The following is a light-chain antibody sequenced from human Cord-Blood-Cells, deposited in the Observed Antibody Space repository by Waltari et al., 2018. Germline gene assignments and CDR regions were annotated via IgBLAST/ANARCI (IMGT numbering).Light chain of an antibody. Sequence: EIVMTQSPATLSASPGERATLSCRASQSVSSNLAWYLQKPGQAPRLLIYGASTRATGIPARFSGSGSGKEFTLTISSLQSEDFAVYYCQQYNNWPYTFGQGTKLEIK. CDR3: QQYNNWPYT. V-gene: IGKV3-15*01. CDR2: GAS. J-gene: IGKJ2*01. CDR1: QSVSSN.